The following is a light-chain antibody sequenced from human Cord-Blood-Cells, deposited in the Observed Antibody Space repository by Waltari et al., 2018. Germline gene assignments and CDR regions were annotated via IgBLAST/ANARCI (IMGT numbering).Light chain of an antibody. J-gene: IGLJ2*01. Sequence: SYELTQPPSVSVSPGQTASITCSGDKLGAKYACWYPQKPGQSPVLVIYQDSKRPSGIPERFSGSNSGNTATLTISGTQAMDEADYYCQAWDSSTAVFGGGTKLTVL. CDR1: KLGAKY. CDR3: QAWDSSTAV. CDR2: QDS. V-gene: IGLV3-1*01.